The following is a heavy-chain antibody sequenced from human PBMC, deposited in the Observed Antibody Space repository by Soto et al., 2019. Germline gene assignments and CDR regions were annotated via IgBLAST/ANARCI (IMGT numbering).Heavy chain of an antibody. CDR2: ISSSGPYT. CDR3: ARVPVSMVRGYGMDV. CDR1: GFTSSSCA. J-gene: IGHJ6*02. D-gene: IGHD3-10*01. Sequence: EVQLLDSGGGLVQPGGSLRLSCVASGFTSSSCAMRWVRQAPGKGLEWVSYISSSGPYTKYADSVKGRFTISRDNAKNSLYLQMSSLRVEDTAVYYCARVPVSMVRGYGMDVWGQGTTVTVSS. V-gene: IGHV3-48*04.